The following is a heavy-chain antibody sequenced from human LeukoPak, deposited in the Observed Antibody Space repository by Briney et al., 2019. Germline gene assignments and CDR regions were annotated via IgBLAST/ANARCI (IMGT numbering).Heavy chain of an antibody. Sequence: ASVEVSCKASGYTFTSYGISWVRQAPGQGLEWMGWISAYNGNTNYAQKFQGRVTMTRDTSISTAYMELSRLRSDDTAVYYCARDWSGDYWGQGTLVTVSS. V-gene: IGHV1-18*01. CDR3: ARDWSGDY. CDR1: GYTFTSYG. D-gene: IGHD2-8*02. CDR2: ISAYNGNT. J-gene: IGHJ4*02.